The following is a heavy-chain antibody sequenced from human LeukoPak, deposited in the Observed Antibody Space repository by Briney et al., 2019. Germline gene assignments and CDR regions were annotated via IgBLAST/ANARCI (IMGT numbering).Heavy chain of an antibody. J-gene: IGHJ4*02. CDR1: GGSISSYY. Sequence: SETLSLTCTVSGGSISSYYWSWIRQPPGKGLEWIGYLYNRGSTHYNPSLKSRVSISVDTSKNQFSLKLSSVTAADTAVYYCARDGLVYGDYYYWGQGTLVTVSS. CDR3: ARDGLVYGDYYY. D-gene: IGHD4-17*01. V-gene: IGHV4-59*01. CDR2: LYNRGST.